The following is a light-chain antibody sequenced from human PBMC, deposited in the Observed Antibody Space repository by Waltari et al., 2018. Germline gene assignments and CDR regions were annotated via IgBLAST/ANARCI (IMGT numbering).Light chain of an antibody. J-gene: IGLJ1*01. V-gene: IGLV2-23*02. CDR3: CSYAGSSTYV. CDR2: DVS. CDR1: SSDVGGYNY. Sequence: QSALTQPASVSGSPGQSITISCTGTSSDVGGYNYVSWYHQHPGKAPKLMIYDVSKRPSGVSNRFSGSKPGNTASLTISGLQAEDEADYYCCSYAGSSTYVFGTGTKVTVL.